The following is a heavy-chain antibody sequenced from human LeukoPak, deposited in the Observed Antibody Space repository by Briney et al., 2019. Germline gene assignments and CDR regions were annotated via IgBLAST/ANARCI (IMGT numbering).Heavy chain of an antibody. CDR1: GGTFSSYT. CDR3: ARTQVDTAMPVEYPLDY. D-gene: IGHD5-18*01. Sequence: GASVKVSCKASGGTFSSYTISWVRQAPGQGLEWVGRIIPILGIANYAQKFQGRVTITADKSTSTAYMELSSLRSEDTAVYYCARTQVDTAMPVEYPLDYWGQGTLVTVSS. J-gene: IGHJ4*02. V-gene: IGHV1-69*02. CDR2: IIPILGIA.